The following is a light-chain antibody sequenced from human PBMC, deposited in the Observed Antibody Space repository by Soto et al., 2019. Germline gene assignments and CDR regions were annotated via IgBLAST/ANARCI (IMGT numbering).Light chain of an antibody. CDR3: CPYAGSSPGV. CDR2: EVN. V-gene: IGLV2-23*02. J-gene: IGLJ3*02. CDR1: GSAIGNDNH. Sequence: QSALTQPAAVSGSLGQSITISCSGSGSAIGNDNHVSWYQQQPGKVPRLIIYEVNNGHSGVSNRFSGSKSGNTASLTISDVEPDDEWLEYCCPYAGSSPGVFGGGTKLTVL.